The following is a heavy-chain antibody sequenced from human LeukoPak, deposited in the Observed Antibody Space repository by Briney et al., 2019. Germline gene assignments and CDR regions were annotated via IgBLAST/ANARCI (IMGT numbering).Heavy chain of an antibody. J-gene: IGHJ3*02. CDR1: GGSISSGSYY. CDR3: ARPRSYGDDAFDI. V-gene: IGHV4-61*02. D-gene: IGHD3-10*01. CDR2: IYTSGST. Sequence: PSETLSLTCTVSGGSISSGSYYWSWIRQPAGKGLEWIGRIYTSGSTNYNPSLKSRVTISVDTSKNQFSLKLSSVTAADTAMYYCARPRSYGDDAFDIWGQGTMVTVSS.